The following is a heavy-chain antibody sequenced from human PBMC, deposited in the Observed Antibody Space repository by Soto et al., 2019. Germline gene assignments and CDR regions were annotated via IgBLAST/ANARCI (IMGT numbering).Heavy chain of an antibody. CDR2: IYSGGST. CDR3: ATLYSSGWPSQSDC. D-gene: IGHD6-19*01. Sequence: GGSLRLSCAASGFTLSSNHMNWVRQAPGKGLEWVSIIYSGGSTDYADSVKGRFTISRDSSKNTVYLQLSRLRADDTAVYYCATLYSSGWPSQSDCWGQGTLVTSPQ. CDR1: GFTLSSNH. V-gene: IGHV3-66*01. J-gene: IGHJ4*02.